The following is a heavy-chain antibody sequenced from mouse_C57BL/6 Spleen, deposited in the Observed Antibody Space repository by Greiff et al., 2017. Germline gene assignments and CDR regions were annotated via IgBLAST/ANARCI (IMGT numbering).Heavy chain of an antibody. CDR2: IYPRSGNT. D-gene: IGHD1-1*01. V-gene: IGHV1-81*01. CDR3: ARLSITTVHYAMGY. J-gene: IGHJ4*01. CDR1: GYTFTSYG. Sequence: QVQLQQSGAELARPGASVKLSCKASGYTFTSYGISWVKQRPGQGLEWIGEIYPRSGNTYYNEKFKGKATLTADKSSSTAYMELRSLTSEDSAVYFCARLSITTVHYAMGYWGQGTSVTVAS.